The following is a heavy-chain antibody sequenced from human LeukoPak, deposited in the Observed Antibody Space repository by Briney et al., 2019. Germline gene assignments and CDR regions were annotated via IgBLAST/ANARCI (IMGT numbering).Heavy chain of an antibody. V-gene: IGHV4-39*07. Sequence: SETLSLTCNVSGVSISSGSNYWGWIRQPPGKTLEWIGSIYSSGSTCYNSSLKSRVIILIDTSKSHFSLTLSSVTAADTAVYYCTRSDGYGLVGIWGQGTMVTVSS. CDR2: IYSSGST. D-gene: IGHD3-10*01. CDR1: GVSISSGSNY. CDR3: TRSDGYGLVGI. J-gene: IGHJ3*01.